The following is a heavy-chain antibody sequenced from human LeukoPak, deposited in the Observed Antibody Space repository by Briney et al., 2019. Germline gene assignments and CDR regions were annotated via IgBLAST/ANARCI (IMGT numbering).Heavy chain of an antibody. Sequence: GASVKVSCKVSGYTLTELSMHWVRQAPGKGLEWMGGFDPEDGETIYAQKFQGRVTMTEDTSTDTAYMELSSLRSEDTAVYYCATVPYDSSGYSSAEYFQHWGQGTLVTVSS. CDR1: GYTLTELS. CDR3: ATVPYDSSGYSSAEYFQH. V-gene: IGHV1-24*01. CDR2: FDPEDGET. J-gene: IGHJ1*01. D-gene: IGHD3-22*01.